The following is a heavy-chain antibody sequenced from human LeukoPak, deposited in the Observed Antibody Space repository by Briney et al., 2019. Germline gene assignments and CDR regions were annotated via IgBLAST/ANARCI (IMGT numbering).Heavy chain of an antibody. V-gene: IGHV3-53*01. J-gene: IGHJ3*02. CDR1: EATVTSNY. CDR2: IYPGGDI. CDR3: VRGPRYYDDSGFHYGVFDI. D-gene: IGHD3-22*01. Sequence: GGSLRLSCAASEATVTSNYLSWVRQAPGRGLQWVSLIYPGGDIYYADSVKGRFIISRDNSKNTLSLQMNSLTADDTAVYYCVRGPRYYDDSGFHYGVFDIWGQGTVVTVSS.